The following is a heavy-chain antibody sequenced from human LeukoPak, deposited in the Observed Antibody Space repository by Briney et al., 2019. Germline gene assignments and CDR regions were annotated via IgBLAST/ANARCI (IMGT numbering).Heavy chain of an antibody. Sequence: GGSLRLSCAASGFTFSSYSMNWVRQAPGKGLEWVSSISSSSTYIYYADSVKGRFTISRDNAKTSLYLQMNSLRAEDTAVYYCARDQVSSGWISDYWGQGTLVTVSS. CDR1: GFTFSSYS. D-gene: IGHD6-19*01. J-gene: IGHJ4*02. V-gene: IGHV3-21*01. CDR2: ISSSSTYI. CDR3: ARDQVSSGWISDY.